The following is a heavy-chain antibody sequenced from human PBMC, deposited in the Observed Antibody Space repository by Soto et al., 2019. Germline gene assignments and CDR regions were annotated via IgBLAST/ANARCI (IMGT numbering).Heavy chain of an antibody. Sequence: PSETLSLTCTVSGGSISSGGYYWSWIRQHPGKGLEWIGYIYYSGSTYYNPSLKSRVTISVDTSKNQFSLKLSSVTAADTAVYYCAKGGTMVRGATPKNYYYYGMDVWGQGTTVTVSS. CDR1: GGSISSGGYY. V-gene: IGHV4-31*03. J-gene: IGHJ6*02. D-gene: IGHD3-10*01. CDR2: IYYSGST. CDR3: AKGGTMVRGATPKNYYYYGMDV.